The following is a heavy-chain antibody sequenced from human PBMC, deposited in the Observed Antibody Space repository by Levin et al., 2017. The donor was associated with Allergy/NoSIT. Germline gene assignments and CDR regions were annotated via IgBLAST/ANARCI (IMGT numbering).Heavy chain of an antibody. CDR2: IITSGTHT. CDR1: GFTFSDYY. V-gene: IGHV3-11*03. Sequence: SGGSLRLSCAASGFTFSDYYMSWIRQAPGKGLEWISYIITSGTHTSYADSVKGRFTISRDNANNLVFLQMNSLRAEDTAVDYCASRYGSGTYYQGNNYWGQGSLVTVSS. CDR3: ASRYGSGTYYQGNNY. D-gene: IGHD3-10*01. J-gene: IGHJ4*02.